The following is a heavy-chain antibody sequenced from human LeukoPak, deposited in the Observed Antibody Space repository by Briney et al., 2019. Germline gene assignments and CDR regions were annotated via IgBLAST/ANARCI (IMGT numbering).Heavy chain of an antibody. Sequence: SETLSLTCAVYGGSFSGYYWSWIRQPPGKGLEWIGRIYTSGSTNYNPSLKSRVTISVDTSKNQFSLKLSSVTAADTAVYYCARHPSAAAKLLFDYWGQGTLVTVSS. CDR2: IYTSGST. CDR3: ARHPSAAAKLLFDY. J-gene: IGHJ4*02. CDR1: GGSFSGYY. D-gene: IGHD6-13*01. V-gene: IGHV4-59*08.